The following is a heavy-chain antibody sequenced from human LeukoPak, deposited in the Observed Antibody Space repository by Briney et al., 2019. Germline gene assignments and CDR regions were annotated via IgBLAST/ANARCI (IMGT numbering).Heavy chain of an antibody. D-gene: IGHD3-22*01. CDR1: GFTFSSYA. Sequence: PGGSLRLSCAASGFTFSSYAMSWVRQAPGKGLEWVSAISGSGGSTYCADSVKGRFTISRDNSKNTLYLQMNSLRAEDTAVYYCAKVESMIVVVLPYYFDYWGQGTLVTVSS. J-gene: IGHJ4*02. CDR3: AKVESMIVVVLPYYFDY. CDR2: ISGSGGST. V-gene: IGHV3-23*01.